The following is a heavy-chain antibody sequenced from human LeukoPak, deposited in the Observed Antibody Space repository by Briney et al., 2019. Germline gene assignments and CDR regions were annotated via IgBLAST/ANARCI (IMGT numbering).Heavy chain of an antibody. CDR3: ARDRGWSGGRPSDY. Sequence: GGSLRLSCAASGFTFSSYAMSWVRQAPGKGLEWVSAISGSGGSTYYADSVKGRFTISRDNSKNTLYLQMNSLRAEDTAVYYCARDRGWSGGRPSDYWGQGTLVTVSS. CDR1: GFTFSSYA. D-gene: IGHD3-3*01. J-gene: IGHJ4*02. V-gene: IGHV3-23*01. CDR2: ISGSGGST.